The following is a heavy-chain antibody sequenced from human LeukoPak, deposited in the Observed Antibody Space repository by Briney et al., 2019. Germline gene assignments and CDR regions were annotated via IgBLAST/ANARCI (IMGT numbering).Heavy chain of an antibody. Sequence: GGSLRLSCAASGFTFSSYGMHWVRQAPGKGLEWVAVISTDGSQKFYADSVKGRFTVSRDNSKNTLYLQMSSLRAEDTAVYYCAKIVVAGTHYFEYWGQGTLVTVSP. D-gene: IGHD6-19*01. CDR2: ISTDGSQK. CDR1: GFTFSSYG. CDR3: AKIVVAGTHYFEY. J-gene: IGHJ4*02. V-gene: IGHV3-30*18.